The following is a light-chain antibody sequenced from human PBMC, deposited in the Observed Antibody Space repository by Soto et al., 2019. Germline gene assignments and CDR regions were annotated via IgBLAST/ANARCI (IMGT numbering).Light chain of an antibody. CDR1: TGAVTSGHF. CDR2: DVT. V-gene: IGLV7-46*01. CDR3: SLFYSGIVV. J-gene: IGLJ2*01. Sequence: QSVVTQEPSLTVSPGGTVTLTCGSSTGAVTSGHFPYWFQQKPGQAPRTLIYDVTNKHPWTPARFSGSLLGGKAALTLSGAQPEDEAEYYCSLFYSGIVVFGGGTKLTVL.